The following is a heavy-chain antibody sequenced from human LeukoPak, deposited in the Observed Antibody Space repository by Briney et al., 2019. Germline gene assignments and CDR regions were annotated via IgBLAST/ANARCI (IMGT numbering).Heavy chain of an antibody. J-gene: IGHJ4*02. V-gene: IGHV3-49*03. D-gene: IGHD2-2*01. CDR3: TRDLGYCSSTSCPHFDY. CDR1: GFTFGDYA. Sequence: GGSLRLSCTASGFTFGDYAMSWFRQAPGKGLEWVGFIRSKAYGGTTEYAASVKGRFTISRDDSKSIAYLQMNSLKTEDTAVYYCTRDLGYCSSTSCPHFDYWGQGTLVTVSS. CDR2: IRSKAYGGTT.